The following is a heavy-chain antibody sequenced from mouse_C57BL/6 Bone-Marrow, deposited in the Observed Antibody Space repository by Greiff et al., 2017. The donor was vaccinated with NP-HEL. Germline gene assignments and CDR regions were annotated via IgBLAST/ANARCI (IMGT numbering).Heavy chain of an antibody. CDR3: AGRYYGSSPGYFDV. CDR1: GYAFSSSW. V-gene: IGHV1-82*01. CDR2: IYPGDGDT. Sequence: QVQLQQSGPELVKPGASVKISCKASGYAFSSSWMNWVKQRPGQGLEWIGRIYPGDGDTNYNGKFKGKATLTADKSSSTAYLQLSSLTSEDSAVYFCAGRYYGSSPGYFDVWGTGTTVTVSS. D-gene: IGHD1-1*01. J-gene: IGHJ1*03.